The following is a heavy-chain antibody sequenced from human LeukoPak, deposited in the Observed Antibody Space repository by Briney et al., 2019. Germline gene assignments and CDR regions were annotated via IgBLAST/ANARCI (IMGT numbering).Heavy chain of an antibody. D-gene: IGHD3-16*01. CDR2: IYYRGST. CDR1: GDPISSGDYY. J-gene: IGHJ4*02. Sequence: SETLSLTCTVSGDPISSGDYYWSWVRQSPGKGLEWIGYIYYRGSTNYNPSLKSRGTISVDTSENQFSLKLTSVTPVDTAVYYCARVRYEVGALYYFDYWGQGTLVTVSS. CDR3: ARVRYEVGALYYFDY. V-gene: IGHV4-30-4*01.